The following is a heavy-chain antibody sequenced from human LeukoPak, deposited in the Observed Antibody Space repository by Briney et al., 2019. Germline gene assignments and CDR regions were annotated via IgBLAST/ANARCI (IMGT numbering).Heavy chain of an antibody. Sequence: PGGSLRLSCADSGFTFSSYEMNWVGQAPGKGLEGGADICYDGSNKYYADSVKGGFTISRDHSKNTLLLQMYSLRAEDTAVYYCARDLLDYHYDTSRLAFWGQGTLVTVSS. J-gene: IGHJ4*02. CDR3: ARDLLDYHYDTSRLAF. CDR2: ICYDGSNK. CDR1: GFTFSSYE. V-gene: IGHV3-33*08. D-gene: IGHD3-22*01.